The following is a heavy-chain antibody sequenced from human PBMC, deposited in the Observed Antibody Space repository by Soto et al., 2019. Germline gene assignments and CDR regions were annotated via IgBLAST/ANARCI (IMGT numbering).Heavy chain of an antibody. J-gene: IGHJ5*02. CDR2: IIRIFGTA. Sequence: QVQLVQSGAEVKKPGSSVKVSCKASGGTFSSYAISWVRQAPGQGLEWMGGIIRIFGTANYGQKFQGRVTITADESTSTAYMELSSLRSEDTAVYYCASLYCSGGSWKNWFDPWGQGTLVTVSS. CDR1: GGTFSSYA. D-gene: IGHD2-15*01. V-gene: IGHV1-69*01. CDR3: ASLYCSGGSWKNWFDP.